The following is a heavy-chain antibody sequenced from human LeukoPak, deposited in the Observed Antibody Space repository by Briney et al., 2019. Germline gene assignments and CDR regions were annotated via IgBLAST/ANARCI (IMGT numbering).Heavy chain of an antibody. CDR2: IHYSGST. J-gene: IGHJ6*03. CDR3: AREEGSWYGEDFYYYMDV. V-gene: IGHV4-59*12. Sequence: SETLSLTCTVSGGSINSYYWSWVRQPPGRGLEWIGSIHYSGSTSYNPSLKSRVTMSVDTSNNQFSLRLSSVTAADTAVYFCAREEGSWYGEDFYYYMDVWGKGTTVTVSS. CDR1: GGSINSYY. D-gene: IGHD6-13*01.